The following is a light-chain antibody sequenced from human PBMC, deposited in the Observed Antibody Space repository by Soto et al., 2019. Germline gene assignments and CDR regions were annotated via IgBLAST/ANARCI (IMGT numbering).Light chain of an antibody. CDR2: GTF. CDR3: QHLNNYPPFT. J-gene: IGKJ3*01. Sequence: IQLTQSPSSLSASVGDRVSITCRASQDIKTYLAWYQQKQGKAPKLLISGTFSLQSGVPSRFNGSGSGTDFTLTISRLQPEDFATYYCQHLNNYPPFTFGPGTKVDLE. CDR1: QDIKTY. V-gene: IGKV1-9*01.